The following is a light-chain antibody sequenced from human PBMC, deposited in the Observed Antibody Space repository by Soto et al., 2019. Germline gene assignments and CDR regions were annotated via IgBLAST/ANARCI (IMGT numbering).Light chain of an antibody. V-gene: IGKV3-15*01. CDR2: GAS. CDR1: QSVSSN. J-gene: IGKJ2*01. CDR3: QQYNNWPPYT. Sequence: EIVMTQSPATLSVSPGERATLSCRASQSVSSNFAWYQQKPSQAPRLLIYGASTRATAIPARFSGSGSGTECTLTISSLQSEDFALYYCQQYNNWPPYTFGQGTKLEIK.